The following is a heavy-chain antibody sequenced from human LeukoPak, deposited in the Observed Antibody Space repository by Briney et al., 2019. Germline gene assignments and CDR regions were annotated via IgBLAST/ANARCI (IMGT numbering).Heavy chain of an antibody. V-gene: IGHV3-33*01. D-gene: IGHD4-17*01. CDR2: ICYDGSNE. CDR1: GFTFSSYG. J-gene: IGHJ3*02. CDR3: AREGLREALDI. Sequence: GGSLRLSCAASGFTFSSYGMHWVRQAPGKGLEWVALICYDGSNEYYADSVKGRFTISRDNSKNTLYLQMNSLRAEDTAMYYCAREGLREALDIWGQGTKVTVSS.